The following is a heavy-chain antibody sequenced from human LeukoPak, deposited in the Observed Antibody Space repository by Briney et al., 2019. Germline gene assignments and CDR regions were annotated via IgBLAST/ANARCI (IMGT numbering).Heavy chain of an antibody. CDR2: TTDSGGSA. CDR3: ARDVTMDIGGSDC. D-gene: IGHD2-2*03. Sequence: GGSLRLSCAASGFSFSTYAMTWLRQAPGKGLEWVSTTTDSGGSAHYADAVKGRFTMSRDNSKNTLYLQLNSLRAEDTAVYYCARDVTMDIGGSDCWGPGTLVTVSS. CDR1: GFSFSTYA. J-gene: IGHJ4*02. V-gene: IGHV3-23*01.